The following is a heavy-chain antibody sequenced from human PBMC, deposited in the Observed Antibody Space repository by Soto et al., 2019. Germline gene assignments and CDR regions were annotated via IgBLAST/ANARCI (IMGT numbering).Heavy chain of an antibody. CDR2: IIPLFGTA. V-gene: IGHV1-69*01. Sequence: QVPLVQSGAEVKKPGSSVKVSCKASGGTFSSYAISWVRQAPGHGLEWMGGIIPLFGTANYAQKFQGRVTLTADESTSTAYMELSSLKSEDTAVYYCAKDSDHTYDYWGQGTLVTVTS. J-gene: IGHJ4*02. CDR3: AKDSDHTYDY. CDR1: GGTFSSYA.